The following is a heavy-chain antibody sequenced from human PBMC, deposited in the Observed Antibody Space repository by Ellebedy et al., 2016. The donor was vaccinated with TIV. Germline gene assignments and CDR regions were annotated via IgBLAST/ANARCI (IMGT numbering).Heavy chain of an antibody. J-gene: IGHJ5*02. CDR1: GGSISSGDYV. CDR2: ISHSGST. V-gene: IGHV4-30-2*01. D-gene: IGHD2-15*01. CDR3: ASQMGRYCSGGSCYSDWFDP. Sequence: SETLSLTCVVSGGSISSGDYVWSWIRLPPGKGLEWIGHISHSGSTYYSPSLRSRVTMSIDRSKTQFSLNLSSVTAADTAVYYCASQMGRYCSGGSCYSDWFDPWGQGTLVTVSS.